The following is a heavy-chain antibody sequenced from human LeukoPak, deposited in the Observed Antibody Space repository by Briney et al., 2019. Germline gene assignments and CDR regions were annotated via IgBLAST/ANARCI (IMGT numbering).Heavy chain of an antibody. CDR2: IYYSGTT. CDR1: GGSISSSSYY. CDR3: ARVYYGSGGVFDY. D-gene: IGHD3-10*01. J-gene: IGHJ4*02. Sequence: PSETLSLTCTVSGGSISSSSYYWGWIRQPPGKGLEWIGSIYYSGTTYYNPSLKSRVTISVDTSKNQFSLKLSSVTAADTAVYYCARVYYGSGGVFDYWGQGTLVTVSS. V-gene: IGHV4-39*07.